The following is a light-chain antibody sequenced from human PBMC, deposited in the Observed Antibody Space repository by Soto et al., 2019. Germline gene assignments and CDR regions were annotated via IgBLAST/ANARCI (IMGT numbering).Light chain of an antibody. V-gene: IGLV2-18*02. Sequence: QSVLTQPPSVSGSPGQSVTISCTGTSSDVGSYNRVSWYQQPPGTAPKLMIYEVSNRPSGVPDRFSGSKSGNTASLTISGLQAEDEADYYCNSYTSTNTYVFGTGTKVTVI. CDR1: SSDVGSYNR. CDR2: EVS. J-gene: IGLJ1*01. CDR3: NSYTSTNTYV.